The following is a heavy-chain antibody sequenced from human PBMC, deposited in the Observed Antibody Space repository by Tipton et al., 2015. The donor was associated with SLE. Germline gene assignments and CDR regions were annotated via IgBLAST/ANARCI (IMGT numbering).Heavy chain of an antibody. CDR3: ARGLYSNFYYNYYMDV. D-gene: IGHD4-11*01. V-gene: IGHV4-61*02. CDR2: IYSTGST. J-gene: IGHJ6*03. Sequence: LRLSCSVSGGSISRGSYFWGWIRQPAGKGLEWIGRIYSTGSTDYNPSLKTRVTISVDTSKDQFSLRLSSVTAADTAAYFCARGLYSNFYYNYYMDVWGKGTTVTVSS. CDR1: GGSISRGSYF.